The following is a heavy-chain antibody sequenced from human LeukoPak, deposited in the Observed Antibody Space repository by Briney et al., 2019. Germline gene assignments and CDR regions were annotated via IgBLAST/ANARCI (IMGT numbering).Heavy chain of an antibody. Sequence: ASVKVSCKASGYTFTGYYMHWVRQAPGQGLEWMGWINPNSGGTNYAQKFQGRVTMTRDTSISTAYMELSRLRSDDTAVYYCARWVLEWRQGNAFDIWGQGTMVTVSS. CDR3: ARWVLEWRQGNAFDI. J-gene: IGHJ3*02. V-gene: IGHV1-2*02. CDR1: GYTFTGYY. D-gene: IGHD3-3*01. CDR2: INPNSGGT.